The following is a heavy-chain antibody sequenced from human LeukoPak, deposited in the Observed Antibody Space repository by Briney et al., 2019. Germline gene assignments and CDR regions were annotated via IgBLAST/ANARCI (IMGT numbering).Heavy chain of an antibody. CDR3: AKDPTPLDDILTGYFDY. Sequence: GGSLRLSCAASGFTFSSYGMHWVRQAPGKGLEWVAVIWYDGSNKYYADSVKGRFTISRDNSKNTLYLQMNSLRAEDTAVYYCAKDPTPLDDILTGYFDYWGQGTLVTVSS. CDR2: IWYDGSNK. CDR1: GFTFSSYG. V-gene: IGHV3-30*02. J-gene: IGHJ4*02. D-gene: IGHD3-9*01.